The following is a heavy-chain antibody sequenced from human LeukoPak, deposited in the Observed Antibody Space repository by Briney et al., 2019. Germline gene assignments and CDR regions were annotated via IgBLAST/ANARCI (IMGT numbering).Heavy chain of an antibody. Sequence: GRSLRLSCAASGFSFSSYAIRWVRQAPGKGRGRVAVISYDGSNKYYTDSVKGRFTISRDNSKNTLYLQLNSLRAEDTAGYYCGRDRIQWGQSGPYEYWGQGTLGTVSS. J-gene: IGHJ4*02. CDR3: GRDRIQWGQSGPYEY. D-gene: IGHD1-26*01. CDR2: ISYDGSNK. V-gene: IGHV3-30*04. CDR1: GFSFSSYA.